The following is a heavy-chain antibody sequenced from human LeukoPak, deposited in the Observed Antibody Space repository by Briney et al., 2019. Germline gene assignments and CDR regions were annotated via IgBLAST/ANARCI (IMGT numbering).Heavy chain of an antibody. CDR1: GGSISSYY. CDR2: IYYSGST. V-gene: IGHV4-30-4*01. CDR3: ARDNYGDYDDAFDI. Sequence: SETLSLTCTVSGGSISSYYWSWIRQPPGKGLEWIGYIYYSGSTYYNLSLKSRVTISVDTSKNQFSLKLSSVTAADTAVYYCARDNYGDYDDAFDIWGQGTMVTVSS. D-gene: IGHD4-17*01. J-gene: IGHJ3*02.